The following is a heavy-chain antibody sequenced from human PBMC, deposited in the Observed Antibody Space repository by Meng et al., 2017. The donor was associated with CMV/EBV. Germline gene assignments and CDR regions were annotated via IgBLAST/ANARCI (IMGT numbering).Heavy chain of an antibody. V-gene: IGHV3-48*03. J-gene: IGHJ6*02. CDR3: ARDQNIVVVPAAPRVHYYYYGMDV. CDR1: GFTFSSYE. D-gene: IGHD2-2*01. CDR2: ISSSGSTI. Sequence: GGSLRLSCAASGFTFSSYEMNWVRQAPGKGLEWVSYISSSGSTIYYADSVKGRFTISRDNAKNSLYLQMNSLRAEDTAVYYCARDQNIVVVPAAPRVHYYYYGMDVWGQGTTVTVSS.